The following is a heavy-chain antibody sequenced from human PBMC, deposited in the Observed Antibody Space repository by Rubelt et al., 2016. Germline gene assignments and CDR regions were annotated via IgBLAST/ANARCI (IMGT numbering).Heavy chain of an antibody. CDR1: GGSISSSSYY. CDR2: IYYSGST. Sequence: QLQLQESGPGLVKPSETLSLTCTVSGGSISSSSYYWGWIRQPPGKGLEWIGSIYYSGSTYYNPSLKSRVTISVDTSKNQFSLKLSSVTAADTAVYYCAKLWESDFFEYWGQGILVTVSS. CDR3: AKLWESDFFEY. D-gene: IGHD2-21*01. V-gene: IGHV4-39*07. J-gene: IGHJ4*02.